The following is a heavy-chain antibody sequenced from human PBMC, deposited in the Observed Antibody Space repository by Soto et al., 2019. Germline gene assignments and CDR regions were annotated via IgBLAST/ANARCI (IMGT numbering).Heavy chain of an antibody. D-gene: IGHD4-4*01. Sequence: GASVNSSCKDPADTLPGVYINCGRAARGKGFEWMGGFDADAGETIYPQEFQGRLTMTEDTSTDTAFMELSSLTSEDTAVYYCATGRVIEGQYGLDVWGQGTSGTVSS. CDR3: ATGRVIEGQYGLDV. CDR2: FDADAGET. J-gene: IGHJ6*02. CDR1: ADTLPGVY. V-gene: IGHV1-24*01.